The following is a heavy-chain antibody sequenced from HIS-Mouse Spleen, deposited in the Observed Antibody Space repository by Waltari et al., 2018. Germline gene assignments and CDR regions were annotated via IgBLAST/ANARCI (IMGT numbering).Heavy chain of an antibody. CDR1: GYTFTGYY. CDR3: ARGPPPQPRYNWNYDAFDI. D-gene: IGHD1-7*01. CDR2: INPNSGGT. Sequence: QVQLVQSGAEVKKPGASVKVSCKASGYTFTGYYMHWVRRAHGQGLEWMGWINPNSGGTNYAQKFQGRVTMTRDTSISTAYMELSRLRSDDTAVYYCARGPPPQPRYNWNYDAFDIWGQGTMVTVSS. V-gene: IGHV1-2*02. J-gene: IGHJ3*02.